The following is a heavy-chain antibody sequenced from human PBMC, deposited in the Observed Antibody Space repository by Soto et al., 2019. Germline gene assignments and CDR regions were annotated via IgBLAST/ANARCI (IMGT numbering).Heavy chain of an antibody. D-gene: IGHD2-15*01. Sequence: ASVKVSCKVSGYTLTELSMHWVRQAPGKGLEWMGGFDPEDGETIYAQKFQGRVTMTEDTSTDTAHMELSSLRSEDTAVYYCATVLPYCSGGSCYSLRYNWFDPWGQGTLVTVSS. CDR2: FDPEDGET. J-gene: IGHJ5*02. V-gene: IGHV1-24*01. CDR3: ATVLPYCSGGSCYSLRYNWFDP. CDR1: GYTLTELS.